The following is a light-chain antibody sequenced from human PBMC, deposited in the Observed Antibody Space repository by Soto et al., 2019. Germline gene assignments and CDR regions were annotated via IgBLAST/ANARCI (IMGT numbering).Light chain of an antibody. CDR1: KLGDKY. J-gene: IGLJ2*01. V-gene: IGLV3-1*01. CDR2: EDS. CDR3: QAWDSGTMI. Sequence: SYELTQPPSVSVSPGQTASITCSGDKLGDKYACWYQQRPGQSPVLVIYEDSKRPSGIPERFSGSNSGNTATLTISGTQAMDEADYYCQAWDSGTMIFGGGTKVIVL.